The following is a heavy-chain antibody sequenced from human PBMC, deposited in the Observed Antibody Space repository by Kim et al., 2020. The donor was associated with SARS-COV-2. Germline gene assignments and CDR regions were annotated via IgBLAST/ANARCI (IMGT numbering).Heavy chain of an antibody. V-gene: IGHV4-30-2*05. J-gene: IGHJ5*02. Sequence: SYSPSLKSRVTISVDTYKNKCSLELSSVTAADTAVYYCARDLVSGWFDPWGQGTLVTVSS. CDR3: ARDLVSGWFDP. D-gene: IGHD2-2*01.